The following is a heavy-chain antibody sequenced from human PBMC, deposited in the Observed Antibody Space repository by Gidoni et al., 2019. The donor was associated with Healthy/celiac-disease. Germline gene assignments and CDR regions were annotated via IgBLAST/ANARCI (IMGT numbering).Heavy chain of an antibody. CDR1: GGSISSSSYY. D-gene: IGHD5-18*01. CDR3: ARTPEDTWDWYFDL. CDR2: IYYSGST. Sequence: QLQLQESGPGLVKPSETLSLTCTVSGGSISSSSYYWGWIRQPPGKGLEWIGSIYYSGSTYYNPSLKSRVTISVDTSKNQFSLKLSSVTAADTAVYYCARTPEDTWDWYFDLWGRGTLVTVSS. V-gene: IGHV4-39*01. J-gene: IGHJ2*01.